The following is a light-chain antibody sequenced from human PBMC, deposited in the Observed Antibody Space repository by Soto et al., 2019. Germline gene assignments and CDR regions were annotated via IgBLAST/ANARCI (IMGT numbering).Light chain of an antibody. Sequence: QSVLTQPPSASGSPGQSVTISCTGTSSDVGGYNYVSWYQHHPGKAPKFIIYEVYKRPSGVPDRFSGSKSGNTAALTVSGLQAEDEADYYCSSYVGTNSYVFGNGTKVTVL. CDR2: EVY. CDR1: SSDVGGYNY. CDR3: SSYVGTNSYV. J-gene: IGLJ1*01. V-gene: IGLV2-8*01.